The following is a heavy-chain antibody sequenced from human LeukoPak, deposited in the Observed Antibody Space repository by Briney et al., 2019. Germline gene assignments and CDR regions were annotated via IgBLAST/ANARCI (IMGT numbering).Heavy chain of an antibody. V-gene: IGHV3-30*03. CDR2: ISYDGSKK. D-gene: IGHD3-22*01. Sequence: GGSLRLSCAASGFTFRNYGMHWVRQAPGKGLEWVADISYDGSKKYYADSVRGRFTISRDNSKNTLYLQMDSLRAEDTAVYYCARDDSSGYYLYFDYWGQGTLVTVSS. CDR1: GFTFRNYG. J-gene: IGHJ4*02. CDR3: ARDDSSGYYLYFDY.